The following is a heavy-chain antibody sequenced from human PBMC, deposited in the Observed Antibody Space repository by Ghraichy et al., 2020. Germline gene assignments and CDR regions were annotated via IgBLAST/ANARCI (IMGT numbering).Heavy chain of an antibody. D-gene: IGHD2-21*02. CDR3: ARGGDWGDY. CDR1: GGSLSGFY. Sequence: GSLRLSCDVYGGSLSGFYWSWIRQTPGKGLEWIGEINHRGTTSSNPSLKSRVTISVDTSKNQFSLKLTSVTAADTAVYFCARGGDWGDYWGQGTLVTVSS. CDR2: INHRGTT. V-gene: IGHV4-34*01. J-gene: IGHJ4*02.